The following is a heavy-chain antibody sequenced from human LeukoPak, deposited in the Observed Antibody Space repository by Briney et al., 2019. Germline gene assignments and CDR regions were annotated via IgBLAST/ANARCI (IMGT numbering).Heavy chain of an antibody. CDR3: ARDLGSGIYGTFDY. J-gene: IGHJ4*02. D-gene: IGHD3-10*01. CDR2: ISSCGSYI. V-gene: IGHV3-21*01. Sequence: GGSLRLSCAASGFTFNSYSMNWVRQAPGKGLEWVSSISSCGSYIYYADSVKGRFTISRDNAKNSLYLQMNSLRVEDTAVYYCARDLGSGIYGTFDYWGQGTLVTVSS. CDR1: GFTFNSYS.